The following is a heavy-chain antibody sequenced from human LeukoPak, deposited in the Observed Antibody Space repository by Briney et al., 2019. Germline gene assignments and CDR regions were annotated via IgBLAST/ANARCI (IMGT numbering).Heavy chain of an antibody. CDR1: GFTFSSYS. Sequence: PGGSLRLSCAASGFTFSSYSMNWVRQAPGKGLEWVSYISSSSSTIYYADSVKGRFTISRDNAKNSLYLQMNSLRAEDTAVYYCAKDKVGKSWDYFDYWGQGTLVTVSS. CDR3: AKDKVGKSWDYFDY. V-gene: IGHV3-48*04. J-gene: IGHJ4*02. CDR2: ISSSSSTI. D-gene: IGHD1-26*01.